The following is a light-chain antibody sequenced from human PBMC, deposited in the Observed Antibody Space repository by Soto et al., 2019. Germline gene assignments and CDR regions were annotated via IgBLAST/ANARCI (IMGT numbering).Light chain of an antibody. CDR3: SSHAGNYVV. Sequence: QSALTQPPSASGSPGQSVTVSCTGSSSDIGGYNYVSWYQQHPGKAPKLMIYEVSKRPSGVPDRFSGSKSGNTASLTVSGLQAEDEADYCCSSHAGNYVVFGGGTQLTVL. CDR1: SSDIGGYNY. V-gene: IGLV2-8*01. CDR2: EVS. J-gene: IGLJ2*01.